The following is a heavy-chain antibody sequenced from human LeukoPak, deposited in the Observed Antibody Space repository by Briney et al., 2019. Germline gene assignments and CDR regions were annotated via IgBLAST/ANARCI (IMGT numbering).Heavy chain of an antibody. CDR1: GYTFTGYY. V-gene: IGHV1-69*13. J-gene: IGHJ4*02. Sequence: ASVKVSCKASGYTFTGYYMHWVRQAPGQGLEWMGGIIPIFGTANYAQDFQGRVTITADESTSTAYMELSSLRSEDTAVYYCARGGVRCCSSSTCYIFYFWGQGTLVTVSS. D-gene: IGHD2/OR15-2a*01. CDR3: ARGGVRCCSSSTCYIFYF. CDR2: IIPIFGTA.